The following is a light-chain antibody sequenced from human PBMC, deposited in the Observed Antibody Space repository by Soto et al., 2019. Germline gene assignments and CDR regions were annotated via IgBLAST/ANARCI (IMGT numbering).Light chain of an antibody. Sequence: QSVLTQPPSVSGSPGQSVTISCTGTSSDVGSYNRVSWYQQPPGTAPKLMIYDVSNRPSGVPDRFSGSKSGNAASLTITGPQAEDEADYYCSSYTTSSTYVFGTGTKLTVL. J-gene: IGLJ1*01. CDR2: DVS. V-gene: IGLV2-18*02. CDR1: SSDVGSYNR. CDR3: SSYTTSSTYV.